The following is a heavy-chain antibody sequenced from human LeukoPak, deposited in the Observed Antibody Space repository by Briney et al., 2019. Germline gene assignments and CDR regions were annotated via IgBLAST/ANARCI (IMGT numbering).Heavy chain of an antibody. CDR3: AKVRGTDLVVVVAATPYYYYGMDV. V-gene: IGHV3-23*01. J-gene: IGHJ6*02. Sequence: PGGSLRLSCAASGFTFSSYAMSWVRQAPGKGLEWVSAISGSGGSTYYADSVKGRFTISRDNSKNTLYLQMNSLRAEDTAVYYYAKVRGTDLVVVVAATPYYYYGMDVWGQGTTVTVSS. CDR2: ISGSGGST. D-gene: IGHD2-15*01. CDR1: GFTFSSYA.